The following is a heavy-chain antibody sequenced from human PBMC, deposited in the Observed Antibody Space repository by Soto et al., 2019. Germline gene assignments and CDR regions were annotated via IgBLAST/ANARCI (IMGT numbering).Heavy chain of an antibody. CDR1: GFAFSNYA. CDR2: ISGSGDST. CDR3: AKIPQITIIAVPNFDY. D-gene: IGHD3-3*01. Sequence: EVQLLESGGDLAQPGGSLRLSCVASGFAFSNYAMNWVRQAPGKGLEWVSIISGSGDSTNYADSVRGRFTISRDNSKNTRYLQMDSLTAEDTAVYYCAKIPQITIIAVPNFDYWGQGTLVTVSS. J-gene: IGHJ4*02. V-gene: IGHV3-23*01.